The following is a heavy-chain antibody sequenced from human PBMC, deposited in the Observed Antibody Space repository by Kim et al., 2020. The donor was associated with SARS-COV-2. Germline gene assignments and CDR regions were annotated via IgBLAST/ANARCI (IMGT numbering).Heavy chain of an antibody. CDR3: ARGLYCSSTSCYIRYYYGMDV. Sequence: GGSLRLSCAASGFTFSSYSMNWVRQAPGKGLEWVSSISSSSSYIYYADSVKGRFTISRDNAKNSLYLQMNSLRAEDTAVYYCARGLYCSSTSCYIRYYYGMDVWGQGTTVTVSS. J-gene: IGHJ6*02. CDR2: ISSSSSYI. D-gene: IGHD2-2*02. CDR1: GFTFSSYS. V-gene: IGHV3-21*01.